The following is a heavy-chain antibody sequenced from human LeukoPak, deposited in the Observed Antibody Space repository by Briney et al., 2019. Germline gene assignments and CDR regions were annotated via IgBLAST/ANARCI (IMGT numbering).Heavy chain of an antibody. CDR2: IYTSGST. Sequence: SETLSLTCTVSGGSISSYYWSWIRQPAGKGLEWIGRIYTSGSTNYNPSLKSRVTMSVDTSKNQFSLKLSSVTAEDTAVYYCARGAMVRGALVRAFDIWGQGTMVTVSS. J-gene: IGHJ3*02. V-gene: IGHV4-4*07. D-gene: IGHD3-10*01. CDR1: GGSISSYY. CDR3: ARGAMVRGALVRAFDI.